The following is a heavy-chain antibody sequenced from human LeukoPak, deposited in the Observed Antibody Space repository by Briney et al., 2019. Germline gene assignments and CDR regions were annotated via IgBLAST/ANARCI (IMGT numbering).Heavy chain of an antibody. V-gene: IGHV3-66*01. J-gene: IGHJ3*02. Sequence: PGGSLRLSCAASGFTVSSNYMSWVRQAPGKGLEWVSVIYSGGSTYYADSVKGRFTISRDNSKNTLDLQMSSLRPEDTTIYYCVKESGPFGAFDIWGQGTMVTVSS. CDR2: IYSGGST. CDR3: VKESGPFGAFDI. D-gene: IGHD3-10*01. CDR1: GFTVSSNY.